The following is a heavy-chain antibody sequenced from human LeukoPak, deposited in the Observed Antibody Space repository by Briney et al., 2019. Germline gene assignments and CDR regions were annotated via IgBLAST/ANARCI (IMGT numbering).Heavy chain of an antibody. V-gene: IGHV1-69*04. J-gene: IGHJ4*02. CDR2: IIPILGIA. CDR1: GGTFSSYA. CDR3: ARDPLWFGESYFDY. D-gene: IGHD3-10*01. Sequence: ASVKVSCKASGGTFSSYAISWVRQAPGQGLEWMGRIIPILGIANYAQKFQGRVTITADKSTSTAYMELSSLRSEDTAVYYCARDPLWFGESYFDYWGQGTLVTVSS.